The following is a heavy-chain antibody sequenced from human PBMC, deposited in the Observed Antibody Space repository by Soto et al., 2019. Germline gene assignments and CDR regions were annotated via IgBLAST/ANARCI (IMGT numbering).Heavy chain of an antibody. CDR2: MNPNSANT. D-gene: IGHD1-1*01. J-gene: IGHJ5*02. V-gene: IGHV1-8*01. Sequence: QVQLVQSGAEVQRPGDSVKVSCRASGYAFGDYDISWVRQAPGQGLEWMGWMNPNSANTGYAQNFHVTVTMTREMSISTAYMALSSLRPEDKAIYYFARMATYGTLTWFHPWGQGALVTVSS. CDR3: ARMATYGTLTWFHP. CDR1: GYAFGDYD.